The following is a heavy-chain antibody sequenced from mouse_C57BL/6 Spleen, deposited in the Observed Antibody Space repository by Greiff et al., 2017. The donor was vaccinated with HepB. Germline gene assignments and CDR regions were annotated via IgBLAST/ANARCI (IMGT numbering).Heavy chain of an antibody. D-gene: IGHD1-1*01. V-gene: IGHV1-59*01. CDR1: GYTFTSYW. Sequence: VQLQQPGAELVRPGTSVKLSCKASGYTFTSYWMHWVKQRPGQGLEWIGVIDPSDSYTNYNQKFKGKATLTVDTSASTAYMQLSSLTSEDSAVYYCARNYGSSYWFADWGQGTLVTVSA. J-gene: IGHJ3*01. CDR3: ARNYGSSYWFAD. CDR2: IDPSDSYT.